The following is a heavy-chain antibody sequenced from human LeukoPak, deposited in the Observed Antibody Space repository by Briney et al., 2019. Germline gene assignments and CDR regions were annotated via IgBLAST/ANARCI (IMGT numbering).Heavy chain of an antibody. V-gene: IGHV4-39*01. Sequence: PSETLSLTCTVSGGSISISNYYWGWLRQPPGKGLEWIGSFYYSGSTYYNPSLKSRVTISVDTSKSQFSLKLNSVTAADTAVYYCASKQWVMCYFDSWGQGTLVTVSS. CDR2: FYYSGST. CDR1: GGSISISNYY. D-gene: IGHD6-19*01. J-gene: IGHJ4*02. CDR3: ASKQWVMCYFDS.